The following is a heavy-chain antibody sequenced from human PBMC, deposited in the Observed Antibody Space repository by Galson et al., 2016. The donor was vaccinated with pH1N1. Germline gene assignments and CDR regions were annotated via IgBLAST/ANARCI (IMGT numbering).Heavy chain of an antibody. D-gene: IGHD1-14*01. CDR1: GFTFSSYS. CDR3: ARVNHYYGMDV. Sequence: SLRFSCAASGFTFSSYSMNWVRQAPGKGLEWVSYISSSSSTIYYADSVKGRFTISRDNAKNSLYLQMNSLRAEDTAVYYCARVNHYYGMDVWGQGTTVTVSS. V-gene: IGHV3-48*01. CDR2: ISSSSSTI. J-gene: IGHJ6*02.